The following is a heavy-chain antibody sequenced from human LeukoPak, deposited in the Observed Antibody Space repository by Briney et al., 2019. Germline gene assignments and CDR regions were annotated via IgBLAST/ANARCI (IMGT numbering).Heavy chain of an antibody. D-gene: IGHD4-17*01. V-gene: IGHV4-4*07. CDR2: IHTSGSA. CDR1: GSSFNSYY. CDR3: ARDIVYLIDEDYV. J-gene: IGHJ4*02. Sequence: SETLSLTCTVSGSSFNSYYWSWIQQPAGKGLEWIGRIHTSGSAEYNPSLQSRVTLSVDVSKKQFSLKMTSATAADTAVYYCARDIVYLIDEDYVWGQGTLVTVSS.